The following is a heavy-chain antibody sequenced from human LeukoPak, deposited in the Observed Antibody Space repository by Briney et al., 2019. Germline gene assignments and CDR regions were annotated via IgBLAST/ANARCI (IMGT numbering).Heavy chain of an antibody. D-gene: IGHD2-15*01. Sequence: SETLSLTCAVYGGSFSGYYWSWIRQPPGKGLEWIGEINHSGSTNYNPSLKSRVTISVDTSKNQFSLKLSSVTAADTAVYYCARVPRYCSGGSSYRGSHAFDIWGQGTMVTVSS. J-gene: IGHJ3*02. V-gene: IGHV4-34*01. CDR3: ARVPRYCSGGSSYRGSHAFDI. CDR2: INHSGST. CDR1: GGSFSGYY.